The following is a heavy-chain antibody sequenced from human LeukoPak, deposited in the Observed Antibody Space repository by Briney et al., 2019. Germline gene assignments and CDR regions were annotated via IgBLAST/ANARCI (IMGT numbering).Heavy chain of an antibody. J-gene: IGHJ4*02. Sequence: GGSLRLSCAGSGMIFSCCWMSWVRQAPGKGLEWVASINQDGSDKRHADSVKGRFTISRDNAKSSVYLQMNKLRAEDTAVYYCARDFWGAYRVDYFDYWGQGTLVTVSS. CDR1: GMIFSCCW. CDR3: ARDFWGAYRVDYFDY. D-gene: IGHD3-3*01. V-gene: IGHV3-7*01. CDR2: INQDGSDK.